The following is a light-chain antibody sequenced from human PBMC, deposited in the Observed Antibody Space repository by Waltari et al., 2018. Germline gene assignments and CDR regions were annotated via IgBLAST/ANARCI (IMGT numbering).Light chain of an antibody. J-gene: IGLJ1*01. CDR1: SSDIACYNL. Sequence: QSALTQPASVSGSPGQSITISCTGTSSDIACYNLVSWYQQHPGKAPKLIIYEANKRPSVVSSRFSGSKSGNTASLTISGPQAEDEANYYCYAYAGTRGVFGTGTKVTVL. CDR2: EAN. CDR3: YAYAGTRGV. V-gene: IGLV2-23*01.